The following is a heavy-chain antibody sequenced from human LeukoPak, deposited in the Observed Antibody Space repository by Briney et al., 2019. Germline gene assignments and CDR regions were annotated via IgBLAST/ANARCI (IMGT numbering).Heavy chain of an antibody. J-gene: IGHJ3*02. Sequence: SETLSLTCAVYGGSFSGYYWSWIRQPPGKGLEWIGEINHSGSTNYNPSLKSRVTMSVDTSKNQFSLKLSSVTAADTAVYYCARDNYYDSSGYYHDAFDIWGQGTMVTVSS. V-gene: IGHV4-34*01. CDR2: INHSGST. D-gene: IGHD3-22*01. CDR3: ARDNYYDSSGYYHDAFDI. CDR1: GGSFSGYY.